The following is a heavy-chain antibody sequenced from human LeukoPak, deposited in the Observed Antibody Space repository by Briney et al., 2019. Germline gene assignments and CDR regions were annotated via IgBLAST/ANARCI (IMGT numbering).Heavy chain of an antibody. CDR1: GDSISSYY. V-gene: IGHV4-59*08. Sequence: PSETPSLTCTVSGDSISSYYWSWIRQPPGKGLEWIGYIYYSGSTNYNPSLKSRVTISVDTSKNQFSLKLSSVTAADTAVYYCARVGRGSITMVRGVIAEWYFDLWGRGTLVTVSS. CDR2: IYYSGST. D-gene: IGHD3-10*01. CDR3: ARVGRGSITMVRGVIAEWYFDL. J-gene: IGHJ2*01.